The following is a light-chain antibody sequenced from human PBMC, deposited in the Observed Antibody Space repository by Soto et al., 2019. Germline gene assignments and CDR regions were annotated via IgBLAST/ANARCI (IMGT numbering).Light chain of an antibody. Sequence: ELVLTQSPATLSLPPGERANLSCRASQSVSSYLAWYQQKPGQAPRLLIYDASNRATGIPARFSGSGSGTDFTLTISSLEPEDFAVYYCQQRSNWLALTFGGGTKVDIK. CDR1: QSVSSY. CDR3: QQRSNWLALT. J-gene: IGKJ4*01. CDR2: DAS. V-gene: IGKV3-11*01.